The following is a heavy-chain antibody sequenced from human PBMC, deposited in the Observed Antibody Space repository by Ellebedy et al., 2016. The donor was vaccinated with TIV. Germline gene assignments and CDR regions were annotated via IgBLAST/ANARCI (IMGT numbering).Heavy chain of an antibody. CDR1: GFTFSSYW. Sequence: GGSLRLXCAASGFTFSSYWMSWVRQAPGKGLEWVANIKQDGSEKYYVDSVKGRFTISRDNAKNSLYLQMNSLRAEDTAVYYCARGFGEVPAARMRFDYYYGMDVWGQGTTVTVSS. D-gene: IGHD2-2*01. J-gene: IGHJ6*02. V-gene: IGHV3-7*01. CDR3: ARGFGEVPAARMRFDYYYGMDV. CDR2: IKQDGSEK.